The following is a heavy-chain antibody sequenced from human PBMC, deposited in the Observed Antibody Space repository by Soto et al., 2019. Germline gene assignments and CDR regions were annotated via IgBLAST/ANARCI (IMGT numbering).Heavy chain of an antibody. CDR1: GFSFSGDW. CDR2: INGDGTTI. CDR3: VRWADY. J-gene: IGHJ4*02. Sequence: EVKLVESGGGLVQPGGSLRLSCVASGFSFSGDWMHWVRQAPGKGLVWVSRINGDGTTINYADSVKGRFTISRDNAKNTMYLHMTSLRVEDTAMYYCVRWADYWGQGTLVTVSS. D-gene: IGHD1-26*01. V-gene: IGHV3-74*01.